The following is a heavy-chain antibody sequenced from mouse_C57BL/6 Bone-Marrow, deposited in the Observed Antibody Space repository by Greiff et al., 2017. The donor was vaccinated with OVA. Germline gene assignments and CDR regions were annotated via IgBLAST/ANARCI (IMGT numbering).Heavy chain of an antibody. J-gene: IGHJ2*01. V-gene: IGHV1-61*01. CDR3: ATDY. CDR2: IYPSDSET. CDR1: GYTFTSYW. Sequence: QVQLQQPGAELVRPGSSVKLSRKASGYTFTSYWMDWGKPRPGQGLEWIGNIYPSDSETHYNQKFKDKATLTVDKYSSTAYMQLSSLTSEDSAVYYCATDYWGQGTTLTGSS.